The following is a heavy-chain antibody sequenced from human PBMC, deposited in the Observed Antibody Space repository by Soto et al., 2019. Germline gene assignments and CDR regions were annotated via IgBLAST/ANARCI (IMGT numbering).Heavy chain of an antibody. V-gene: IGHV1-2*04. CDR3: ARGDSTDCSNGVCSFFYNHDMDV. D-gene: IGHD2-8*01. Sequence: ASVKVSCKASGYSFTDYQIHWVREAPGQGLEWLGRINPKSGGTSTAQKFQGWVTMTTDTSISTASMELTRLTSDDTAIYYCARGDSTDCSNGVCSFFYNHDMDVWGQGTTVTVSS. J-gene: IGHJ6*02. CDR1: GYSFTDYQ. CDR2: INPKSGGT.